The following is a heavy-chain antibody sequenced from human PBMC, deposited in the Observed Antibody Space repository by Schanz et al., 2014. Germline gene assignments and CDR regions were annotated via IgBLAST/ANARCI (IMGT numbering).Heavy chain of an antibody. D-gene: IGHD3-10*01. CDR1: GFTFSSYA. CDR2: INTGGDST. CDR3: ARIGGSVFDY. V-gene: IGHV3-23*04. J-gene: IGHJ4*02. Sequence: EVQLVESGGGLVQPGGSLRLSCAASGFTFSSYAMAWVRQAPGKGLEWVSSINTGGDSTYYADSVKGRFTISRDNSKNTLYLQMNSLRPEDTAVYYCARIGGSVFDYWAQGTLVTVSS.